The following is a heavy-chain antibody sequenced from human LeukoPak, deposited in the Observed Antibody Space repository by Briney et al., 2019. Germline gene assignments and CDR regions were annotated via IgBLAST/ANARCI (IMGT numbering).Heavy chain of an antibody. CDR2: INPNSDGT. V-gene: IGHV1-2*02. CDR3: ARDASIAAAGHDAFDI. D-gene: IGHD6-13*01. J-gene: IGHJ3*02. Sequence: GASVKVSCKASGYTFTGYYMHWVRQAPGQGLEWMGWINPNSDGTNYAQKFQGRVTMTRDTSISTAYMELSRLRSDDTAVYYCARDASIAAAGHDAFDIWGQGTMVTVSS. CDR1: GYTFTGYY.